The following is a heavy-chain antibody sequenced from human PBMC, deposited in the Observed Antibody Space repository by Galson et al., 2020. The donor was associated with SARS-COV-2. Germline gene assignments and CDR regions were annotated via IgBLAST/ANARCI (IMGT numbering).Heavy chain of an antibody. CDR3: ARGGYCSSTSCGSAAFDI. CDR2: IWYDGSNK. J-gene: IGHJ3*02. Sequence: GESLKISCAASGFTFSSYGMHWVRQAPGKGLEWVAVIWYDGSNKYYADSVKGRFTISRDNSKNTLYLQMNSLRAEDTAVYYCARGGYCSSTSCGSAAFDIWGQGTMVTVSS. V-gene: IGHV3-33*01. D-gene: IGHD2-2*01. CDR1: GFTFSSYG.